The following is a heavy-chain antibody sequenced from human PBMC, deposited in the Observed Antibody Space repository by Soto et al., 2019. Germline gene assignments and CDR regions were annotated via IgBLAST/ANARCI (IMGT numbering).Heavy chain of an antibody. V-gene: IGHV3-30*19. CDR1: GFTFRSYV. CDR3: ARWGTTGGLDV. Sequence: QVQLVESGGGVVQPGTSLRVSCVGSGFTFRSYVIHWVRQAPGKGLEWVALTSYDGSDKYYGDSVRGRFTISRDNSRNTVDLQMDSLSLDATAIYYCARWGTTGGLDVWGQGTLVSVSS. D-gene: IGHD3-16*01. J-gene: IGHJ1*01. CDR2: TSYDGSDK.